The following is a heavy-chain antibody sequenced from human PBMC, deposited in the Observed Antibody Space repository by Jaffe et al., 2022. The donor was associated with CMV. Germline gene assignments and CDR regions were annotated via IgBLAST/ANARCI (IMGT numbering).Heavy chain of an antibody. CDR1: GGSISSYY. D-gene: IGHD3-10*01. J-gene: IGHJ4*02. Sequence: QVQLQESGPGLVKPSETLSLTCTVSGGSISSYYWSWIRQPPGKGLEWIGYIYYSGSTNYNPSLKSRVTISVDTSKNQFSLKLSSVTAADTAVYYCARQMVRGVIAFDYWGQGTLVTVSS. CDR3: ARQMVRGVIAFDY. V-gene: IGHV4-59*08. CDR2: IYYSGST.